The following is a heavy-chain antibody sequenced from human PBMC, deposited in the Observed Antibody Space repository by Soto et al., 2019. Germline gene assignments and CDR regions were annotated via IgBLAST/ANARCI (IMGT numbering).Heavy chain of an antibody. CDR2: ISYDGSNK. CDR3: ARDIAGGLGGVDY. J-gene: IGHJ4*02. D-gene: IGHD3-16*01. Sequence: QVQLVESGGGVVQPGRSLRLSCAASGFTFSSYAMHWVRQAPGKGLEWVAVISYDGSNKYYADSVKGRFTISRDNSKNTLYLQMNSLRAEDTAVYYCARDIAGGLGGVDYWGQGTLVTVSS. V-gene: IGHV3-30-3*01. CDR1: GFTFSSYA.